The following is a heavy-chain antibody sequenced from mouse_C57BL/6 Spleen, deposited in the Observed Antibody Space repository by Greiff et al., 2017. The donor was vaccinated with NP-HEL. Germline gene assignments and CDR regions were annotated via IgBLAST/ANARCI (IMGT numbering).Heavy chain of an antibody. CDR3: ARSEGYSLAY. D-gene: IGHD2-3*01. V-gene: IGHV1-64*01. CDR2: IHPNSGST. Sequence: VQLQQSGAELVKPGASVKLSCKASGYTFTSYWMHWVKQRPGQGLEWIGMIHPNSGSTNYNEKFKSKATLTVDKSSSTAYMQLSSLTSEDSAVYYCARSEGYSLAYWGQGTLVTVSA. CDR1: GYTFTSYW. J-gene: IGHJ3*01.